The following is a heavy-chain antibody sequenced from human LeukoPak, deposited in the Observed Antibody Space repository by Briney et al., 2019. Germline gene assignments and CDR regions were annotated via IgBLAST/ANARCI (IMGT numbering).Heavy chain of an antibody. J-gene: IGHJ4*02. CDR1: GFTVSSNY. Sequence: GGSLRLSCAASGFTVSSNYMSWVPQAPGKGLEWVSVIYSGGNTYYVDSVKGRFTISRDNSKNTLYLQMNSLRAEDTAVYYCARSLRVAAGALDYWGQGTLVTVSS. D-gene: IGHD6-13*01. CDR3: ARSLRVAAGALDY. V-gene: IGHV3-53*01. CDR2: IYSGGNT.